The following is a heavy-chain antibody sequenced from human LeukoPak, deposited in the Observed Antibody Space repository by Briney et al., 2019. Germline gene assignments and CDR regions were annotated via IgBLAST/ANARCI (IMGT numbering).Heavy chain of an antibody. CDR3: ARLYGSGSR. Sequence: PSETLSLTCTVSGGSISSSSYYWGWIRQPPGKGLEWIGSIYYSGSTYYNPSLKSRVTISVDTSKNQFSLKLSSVTAADTAVYYCARLYGSGSRWGQGTLVTVSS. CDR2: IYYSGST. CDR1: GGSISSSSYY. V-gene: IGHV4-39*07. J-gene: IGHJ4*02. D-gene: IGHD3-10*01.